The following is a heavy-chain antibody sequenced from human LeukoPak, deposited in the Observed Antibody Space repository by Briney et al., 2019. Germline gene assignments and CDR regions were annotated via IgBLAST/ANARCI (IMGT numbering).Heavy chain of an antibody. Sequence: GGSLRLSCAASGFTVSSNYMSWVRQAPGKGLEWVSVIYSGGSTYYADSVKGRFTISRDNSKNTLYLQMNSLRAEDTAVYYCAKAELIVVVPAAIHRGAFDIWGQGTMVTVSS. CDR3: AKAELIVVVPAAIHRGAFDI. V-gene: IGHV3-53*01. D-gene: IGHD2-2*02. CDR1: GFTVSSNY. CDR2: IYSGGST. J-gene: IGHJ3*02.